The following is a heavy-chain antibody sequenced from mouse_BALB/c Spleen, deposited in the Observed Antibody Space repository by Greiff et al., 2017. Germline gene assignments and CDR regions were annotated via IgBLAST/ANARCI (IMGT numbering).Heavy chain of an antibody. D-gene: IGHD1-1*01. CDR1: GFTFSSYA. J-gene: IGHJ4*01. V-gene: IGHV5-6-5*01. CDR3: ARGDGSSSYYYAMDY. Sequence: EVQLVQSGGGLVKPGGSLKLSCAASGFTFSSYAMSWVRQTPEKRLEWVASISSGGSTYYPDSVKGRFTISRDNARNILYLQMSSLRSEDTAMYYCARGDGSSSYYYAMDYWGEGSSGTVSS. CDR2: ISSGGST.